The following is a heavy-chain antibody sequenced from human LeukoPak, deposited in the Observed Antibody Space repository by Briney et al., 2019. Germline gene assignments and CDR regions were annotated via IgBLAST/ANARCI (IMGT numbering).Heavy chain of an antibody. J-gene: IGHJ4*02. Sequence: LGGSLRLSCAASGFTVSTNCMTWVRQAPGKGLEWVSTIYSGGTTYYADSVMGRFTISRHNSRNTLYLQMNSLRAEDTAVYYCARVDTVMAYYFDLWGQGTLVIVSS. V-gene: IGHV3-53*04. CDR1: GFTVSTNC. CDR3: ARVDTVMAYYFDL. D-gene: IGHD5-18*01. CDR2: IYSGGTT.